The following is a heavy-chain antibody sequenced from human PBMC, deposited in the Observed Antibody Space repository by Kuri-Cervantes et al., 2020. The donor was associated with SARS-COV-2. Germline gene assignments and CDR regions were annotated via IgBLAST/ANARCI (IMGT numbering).Heavy chain of an antibody. D-gene: IGHD4-17*01. V-gene: IGHV3-23*01. CDR2: ISGSGGST. CDR3: ARDNGPTVTELYYYYYGMDV. J-gene: IGHJ6*02. Sequence: GGSLRLSCTVSGGSISSYYWSWIRQPPGKGLEWVSAISGSGGSTYYADSVKGRFTISRDNSKNTLYLQMNSLRAEDTAVYYCARDNGPTVTELYYYYYGMDVWGQGTTVTVSS. CDR1: GGSISSYY.